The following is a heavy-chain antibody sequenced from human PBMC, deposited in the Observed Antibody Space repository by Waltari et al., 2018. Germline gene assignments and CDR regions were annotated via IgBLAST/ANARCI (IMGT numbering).Heavy chain of an antibody. CDR2: INPNSGGT. CDR1: GYTFTAYY. D-gene: IGHD4-17*01. CDR3: ARDPHITTTTGSHY. J-gene: IGHJ4*02. Sequence: QVRLVQSGAEVKRPGASVKVSCQGSGYTFTAYYLHWGRQAPGQGLEWMGWINPNSGGTSFAAKFQVRVTLTSDTSINTVYMELTRLKSDDTAVYYCARDPHITTTTGSHYWGQGTLVTVSS. V-gene: IGHV1-2*02.